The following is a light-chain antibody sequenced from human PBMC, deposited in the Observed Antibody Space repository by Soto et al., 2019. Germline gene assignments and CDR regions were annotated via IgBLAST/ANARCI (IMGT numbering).Light chain of an antibody. J-gene: IGKJ2*01. Sequence: DIPMTQSPSSLSASVGDRVTITCRASQGISNYLACYQQKPWKVPKLLIYAASTLQSGVPSRFSGSGSGTDFTLTISSMQPEDVATYYCQKYNSAPYTFGQGTKLEIK. V-gene: IGKV1-27*01. CDR2: AAS. CDR1: QGISNY. CDR3: QKYNSAPYT.